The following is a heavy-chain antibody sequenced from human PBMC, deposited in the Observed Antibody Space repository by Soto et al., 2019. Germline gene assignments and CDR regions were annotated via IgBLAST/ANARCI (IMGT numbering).Heavy chain of an antibody. Sequence: GESLKISCKGSGYSFTSYWIGWVRQMPGKGLEWMGIIYPGDSDTRYSPSFQDQVTISADKSISTAYLQWSSLKASDTAMYYCARPIGIDSSGYHPGYWGQGTLVTVSS. CDR3: ARPIGIDSSGYHPGY. CDR1: GYSFTSYW. CDR2: IYPGDSDT. V-gene: IGHV5-51*01. D-gene: IGHD3-22*01. J-gene: IGHJ4*02.